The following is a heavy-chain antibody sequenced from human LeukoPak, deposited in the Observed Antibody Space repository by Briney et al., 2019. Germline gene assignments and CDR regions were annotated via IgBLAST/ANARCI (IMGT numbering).Heavy chain of an antibody. Sequence: GGSLRLSCAASGFTFSRYDMHWVRQAPGKGLEWVSGIYTAGDPYYPGSEKGRFTISRENAKNSLYLQMNSLRAGDTAVYYCAREARYSSGWYGAFDIWGQGTLVIVSS. J-gene: IGHJ3*02. CDR1: GFTFSRYD. CDR2: IYTAGDP. D-gene: IGHD6-19*01. CDR3: AREARYSSGWYGAFDI. V-gene: IGHV3-13*05.